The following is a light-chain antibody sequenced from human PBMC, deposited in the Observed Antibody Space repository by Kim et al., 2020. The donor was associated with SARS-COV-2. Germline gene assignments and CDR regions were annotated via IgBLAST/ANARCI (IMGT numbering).Light chain of an antibody. V-gene: IGLV6-57*03. J-gene: IGLJ3*02. CDR1: SGSIASNY. CDR2: EDN. Sequence: GKTVTRPCTRSSGSIASNYVQWYQQRPGSAPTTVIYEDNQRPSGVPDRFSGSIDSSSNSASLTISGLKTEDEADYYCQSYDSSSWVFGGGTQLTVL. CDR3: QSYDSSSWV.